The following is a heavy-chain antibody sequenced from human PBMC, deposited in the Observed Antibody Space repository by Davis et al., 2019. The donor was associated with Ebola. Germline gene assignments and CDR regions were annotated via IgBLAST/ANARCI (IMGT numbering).Heavy chain of an antibody. J-gene: IGHJ4*02. CDR1: GFTFSNYV. V-gene: IGHV3-74*01. Sequence: GESLKISCAASGFTFSNYVMHWVRHSPDKGLQWVSRISHDGGVTSYAASVRGRFTSSRDNADNTLYLQMNSLRAEDSAVYYCIRDLNLLFFDYWGQGTLVTVSS. CDR3: IRDLNLLFFDY. CDR2: ISHDGGVT.